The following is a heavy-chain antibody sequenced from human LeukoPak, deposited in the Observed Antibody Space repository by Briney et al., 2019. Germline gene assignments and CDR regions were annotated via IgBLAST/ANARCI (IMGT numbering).Heavy chain of an antibody. CDR2: VRYDESNK. V-gene: IGHV3-30*02. Sequence: PGGSLRLSCQTSGFVFSNYGMHWVRQAPGKGLEWVAFVRYDESNKHYADSLKGRFTISRDNSRNTVYLQINSLRAEDTGVYSCAKDSNTGYVSVGPDYWGLGTLVTVSS. CDR3: AKDSNTGYVSVGPDY. D-gene: IGHD5-12*01. CDR1: GFVFSNYG. J-gene: IGHJ4*02.